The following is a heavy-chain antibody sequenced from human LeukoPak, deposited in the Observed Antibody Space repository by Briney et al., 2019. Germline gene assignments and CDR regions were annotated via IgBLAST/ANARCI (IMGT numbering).Heavy chain of an antibody. V-gene: IGHV3-64*01. CDR1: GFTFSSYA. CDR2: ISSNGGST. J-gene: IGHJ4*02. Sequence: GGSLRLSCAASGFTFSSYAMHWVRQAPGKGLEYVSAISSNGGSTYYANSVKGRFTISRDNSKNTLYLQMGSLRADDTAVYYCARERANTGIVGATRYWGQGTLVTVSS. D-gene: IGHD1-26*01. CDR3: ARERANTGIVGATRY.